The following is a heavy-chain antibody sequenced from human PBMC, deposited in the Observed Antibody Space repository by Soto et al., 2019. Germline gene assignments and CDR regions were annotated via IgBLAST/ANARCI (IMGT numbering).Heavy chain of an antibody. J-gene: IGHJ4*02. D-gene: IGHD3-3*01. CDR3: AKPPISIFGLANSYFDY. CDR1: GGSITDYS. Sequence: PSETLSLTCTVSGGSITDYSWVWIRQPAGKGLEWIGRIFSSGSTNYNPSLKGRITMSLDTSKNQFSLKLNSATATDTAVYYCAKPPISIFGLANSYFDYWGQGSLVTVSS. V-gene: IGHV4-4*07. CDR2: IFSSGST.